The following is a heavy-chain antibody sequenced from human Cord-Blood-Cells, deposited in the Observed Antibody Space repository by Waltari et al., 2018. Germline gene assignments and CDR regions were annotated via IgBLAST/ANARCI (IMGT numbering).Heavy chain of an antibody. Sequence: QLQLQESGPGLVKPSETLSLTCTVSGGSISSSSYYWGWIRQPPGKGLEWIGSIYYSGSTYYNPSLKSRVTISVDTSKNQFSLKLSSVTAADTAVYYCARGGIAAAGDAFDIWGQGTMVTVSS. CDR2: IYYSGST. D-gene: IGHD6-13*01. J-gene: IGHJ3*02. CDR1: GGSISSSSYY. CDR3: ARGGIAAAGDAFDI. V-gene: IGHV4-39*01.